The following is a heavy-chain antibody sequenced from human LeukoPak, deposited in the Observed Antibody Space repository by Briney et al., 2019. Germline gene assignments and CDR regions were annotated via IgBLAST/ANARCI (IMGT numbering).Heavy chain of an antibody. CDR3: ARTVDTAMVFDY. Sequence: PSETLSLTCAVYGGSFSGYYWSWIRQPPGKGLEWIGSIYYSGSTYYNPSLKSRVTISVDTSKNQFSLKLSSVTAADTAVYYCARTVDTAMVFDYWGQGTLVTVSS. J-gene: IGHJ4*02. V-gene: IGHV4-34*01. CDR1: GGSFSGYY. D-gene: IGHD5-18*01. CDR2: IYYSGST.